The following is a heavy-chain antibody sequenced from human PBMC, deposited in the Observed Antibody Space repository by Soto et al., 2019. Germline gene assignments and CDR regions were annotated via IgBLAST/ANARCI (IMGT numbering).Heavy chain of an antibody. Sequence: PGGSLRLSCAASGFSFSSYGMHWVRQAPGKGLEWVAVALHDGSNKYYAESVKGRFSISRDNTKNTLYLQMSSLRPEDTAVYYCVRVLKSIGWDNDVFDIWGQGTMVTVSS. J-gene: IGHJ3*02. V-gene: IGHV3-30*03. CDR1: GFSFSSYG. D-gene: IGHD6-19*01. CDR2: ALHDGSNK. CDR3: VRVLKSIGWDNDVFDI.